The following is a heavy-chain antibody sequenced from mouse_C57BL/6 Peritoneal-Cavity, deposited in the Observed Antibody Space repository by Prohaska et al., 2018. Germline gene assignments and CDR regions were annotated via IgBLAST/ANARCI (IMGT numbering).Heavy chain of an antibody. J-gene: IGHJ4*01. D-gene: IGHD2-5*01. Sequence: EVKLLQSGGGLVQPGGSLKLSCAASGIDFSRYWMSWVRRAPGNGLEWIGEINPDSSTINYAPSLKDKFIISRDNAKNTLYLQMSKVRSEDTALYYSASSNSYAMDYWGQGTSVTVSS. CDR3: ASSNSYAMDY. CDR2: INPDSSTI. CDR1: GIDFSRYW. V-gene: IGHV4-1*01.